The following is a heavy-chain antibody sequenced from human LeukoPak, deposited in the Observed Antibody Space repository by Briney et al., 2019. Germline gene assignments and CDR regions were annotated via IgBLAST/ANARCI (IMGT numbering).Heavy chain of an antibody. CDR1: GGSISSYY. CDR2: IYYSGST. D-gene: IGHD3-3*01. V-gene: IGHV4-59*12. Sequence: SETLSLTCTVSGGSISSYYWSWIRQPPGKGLEWIGYIYYSGSTNYNPSLKSRVTISVDTSKNQFSLKLSSVTAADTAVYYCARRHYDFWSGFSGSYGMDVWGQGTTVTVSS. J-gene: IGHJ6*02. CDR3: ARRHYDFWSGFSGSYGMDV.